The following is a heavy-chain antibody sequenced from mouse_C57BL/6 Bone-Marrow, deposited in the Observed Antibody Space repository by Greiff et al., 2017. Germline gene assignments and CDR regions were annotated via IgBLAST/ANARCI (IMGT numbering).Heavy chain of an antibody. J-gene: IGHJ4*01. CDR2: IRNKANNHAT. CDR3: QENAMDY. CDR1: GFTFSDAW. V-gene: IGHV6-6*01. Sequence: EVNLVESGGGLVQPGGSMKLSCAASGFTFSDAWMDWVRQSPEKGLEWVAEIRNKANNHATYYAESVKGRFTIPRNDSRSSVYLQMNSLRAEDTGIYYCQENAMDYWGQGTSVTVSS.